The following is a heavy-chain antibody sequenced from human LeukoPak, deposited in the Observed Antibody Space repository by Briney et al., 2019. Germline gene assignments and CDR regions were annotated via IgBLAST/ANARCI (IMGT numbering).Heavy chain of an antibody. CDR1: GGSISSYY. Sequence: SETLSLTCTVSGGSISSYYWSWIRQPAGKGLEWIGRIYTSGSTNYNPSLKSRVTISVDTSKNQFSLKLSSVTAADTAVYYCARGARVYYGSGSYYNGGAAIDYWGQGTLVTVSS. J-gene: IGHJ4*02. D-gene: IGHD3-10*01. V-gene: IGHV4-4*07. CDR2: IYTSGST. CDR3: ARGARVYYGSGSYYNGGAAIDY.